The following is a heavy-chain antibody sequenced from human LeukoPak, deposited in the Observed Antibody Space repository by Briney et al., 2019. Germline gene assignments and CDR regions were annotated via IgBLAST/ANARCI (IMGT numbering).Heavy chain of an antibody. CDR1: GITLSNYG. Sequence: GGSLRLSCAVSGITLSNYGMSWVRQAPGRGLEWVAGISGSGGGTTYADSVKGRFTISRDNPKNTLYLQMNSLRAEDTAVYFCAKRGVVIRVILVGFHKEAYYFDSWGQGALVTVSS. CDR2: ISGSGGGT. D-gene: IGHD3-22*01. V-gene: IGHV3-23*01. CDR3: AKRGVVIRVILVGFHKEAYYFDS. J-gene: IGHJ4*02.